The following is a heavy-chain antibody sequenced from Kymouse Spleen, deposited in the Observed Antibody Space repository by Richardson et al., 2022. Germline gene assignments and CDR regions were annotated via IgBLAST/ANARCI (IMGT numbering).Heavy chain of an antibody. CDR2: IYYSGST. Sequence: QLQLQESGPGLVKPSETLSLTCTVSGGSISSSSYYWGWIRQPPGKGLEWIGSIYYSGSTYYNPSLKSRVTISVDTSKNQFSLKLSSVTAADTAVYYCARHPLILTGYYPIFDYWGQGTLVTVSS. CDR3: ARHPLILTGYYPIFDY. D-gene: IGHD3-9*01. V-gene: IGHV4-39*01. J-gene: IGHJ4*02. CDR1: GGSISSSSYY.